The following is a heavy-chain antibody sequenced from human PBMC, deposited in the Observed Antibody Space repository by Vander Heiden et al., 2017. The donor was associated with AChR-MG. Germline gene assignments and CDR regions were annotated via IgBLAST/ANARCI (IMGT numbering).Heavy chain of an antibody. D-gene: IGHD2-15*01. J-gene: IGHJ4*02. CDR1: GLTFSSYW. Sequence: EVQLVASGGGLVQPGGSLRLSCPASGLTFSSYWMSWVRQAPGKGLEWVANIKQDGSEKYYVDSVKGRFTISRDNAKNSLYLQMNSLRAEDTAVYYCARDVVVAATPLDYWGQGTLVTVSS. CDR2: IKQDGSEK. CDR3: ARDVVVAATPLDY. V-gene: IGHV3-7*01.